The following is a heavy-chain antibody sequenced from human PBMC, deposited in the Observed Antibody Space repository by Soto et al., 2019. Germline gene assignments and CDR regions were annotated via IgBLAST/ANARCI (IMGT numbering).Heavy chain of an antibody. Sequence: QVQLVQSGAEVKKPGASVKVSCKASGYTFTSYYMHWVRQAPGQGLEWMGIINPSGGSTSYAQKFQGRVTMTRDTSTSTVYMELSSLRSEDTAVYYCARSRMVRGVILYYAFDIWGQGTMVTVCS. CDR1: GYTFTSYY. J-gene: IGHJ3*02. CDR2: INPSGGST. CDR3: ARSRMVRGVILYYAFDI. D-gene: IGHD3-10*01. V-gene: IGHV1-46*01.